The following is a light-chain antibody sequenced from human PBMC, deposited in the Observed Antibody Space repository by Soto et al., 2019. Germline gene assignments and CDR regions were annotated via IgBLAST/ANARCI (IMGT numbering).Light chain of an antibody. V-gene: IGKV3-20*01. Sequence: EVVLTQSPGTLSLSPGERATLSCRASQSFTNSYLAWYQQKPGQAPRLLIYGASSRATGIPDRFSGSGSGRDFTLSISRLEPEDFAVYYCQQYGNSIPITFGQGTRLEI. J-gene: IGKJ5*01. CDR1: QSFTNSY. CDR2: GAS. CDR3: QQYGNSIPIT.